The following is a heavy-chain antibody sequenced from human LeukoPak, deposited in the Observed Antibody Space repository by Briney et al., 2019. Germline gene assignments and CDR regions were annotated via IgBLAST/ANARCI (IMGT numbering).Heavy chain of an antibody. CDR3: AQDYVTVTKFFPDAFDI. J-gene: IGHJ3*02. CDR2: INPSSGGT. Sequence: GASVKVSCKSSGYTFTGYYMHRVRQAPGQGLEWMGWINPSSGGTNYAQKFQGRVTMTRDTSISTAYMELSRLRSDDTAVYYCAQDYVTVTKFFPDAFDIWGQGTMVTVSS. D-gene: IGHD4-17*01. CDR1: GYTFTGYY. V-gene: IGHV1-2*02.